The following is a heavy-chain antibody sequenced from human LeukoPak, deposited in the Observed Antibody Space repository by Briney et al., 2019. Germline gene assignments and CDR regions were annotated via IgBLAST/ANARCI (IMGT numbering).Heavy chain of an antibody. CDR2: ISGSGGST. D-gene: IGHD6-19*01. J-gene: IGHJ4*02. CDR1: GFTFSSYA. CDR3: AKDPQYSSGWSPFWY. Sequence: PGGSLRLSCAASGFTFSSYAMSWVRRAPGKGLEWVSAISGSGGSTYYADSVKGRFTISRDNSKNTLYLQMNSLRAEDTAVYYCAKDPQYSSGWSPFWYWGQGTLVTVSS. V-gene: IGHV3-23*01.